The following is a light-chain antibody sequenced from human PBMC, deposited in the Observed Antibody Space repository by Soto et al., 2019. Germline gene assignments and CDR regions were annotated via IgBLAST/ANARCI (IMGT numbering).Light chain of an antibody. J-gene: IGKJ5*01. CDR1: QSVSSSY. V-gene: IGKV3-20*01. CDR3: QQYGSSSSIT. Sequence: EIVLTQSPGTLSLSPWERATLSCRASQSVSSSYLAWYQQKPGQAPRLLIYGASSRATGIPDRFSGSGSGTDFTLTISRLEPEDFAVYYCQQYGSSSSITFGQGTRLEIK. CDR2: GAS.